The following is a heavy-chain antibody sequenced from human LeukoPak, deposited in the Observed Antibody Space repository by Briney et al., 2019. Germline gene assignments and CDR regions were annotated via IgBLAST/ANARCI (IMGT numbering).Heavy chain of an antibody. V-gene: IGHV3-11*05. Sequence: GGSLRLSCAASGFTFSDYYMSWIRQAPGKGLEWVSYISSGSSYTNFADSVKGGFTISRDNAKNSLYLQMNSLRAEDTAVYYCARDSMSSSGVNIDYWGQGTPVTVSS. D-gene: IGHD6-13*01. J-gene: IGHJ4*02. CDR2: ISSGSSYT. CDR1: GFTFSDYY. CDR3: ARDSMSSSGVNIDY.